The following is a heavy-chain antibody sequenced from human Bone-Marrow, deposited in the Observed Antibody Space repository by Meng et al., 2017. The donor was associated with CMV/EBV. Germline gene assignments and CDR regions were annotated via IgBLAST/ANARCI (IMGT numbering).Heavy chain of an antibody. CDR2: ISSSGSTI. Sequence: GGSLRLSCAASGFTFSSYEMNWVRQAPGKGLEWVSYISSSGSTIYYADSVKGRFTISRDNAKNSLYLQMNSLRAEDTAVYYCARGYYDFWSGYYNDYYYGMDVCGQGTTVTVSS. J-gene: IGHJ6*02. D-gene: IGHD3-3*01. CDR3: ARGYYDFWSGYYNDYYYGMDV. CDR1: GFTFSSYE. V-gene: IGHV3-48*03.